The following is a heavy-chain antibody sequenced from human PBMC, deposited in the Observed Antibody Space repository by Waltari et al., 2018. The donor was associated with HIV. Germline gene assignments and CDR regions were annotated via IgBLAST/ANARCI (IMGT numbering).Heavy chain of an antibody. CDR2: IYYNGHT. CDR1: GDSVSNIKW. V-gene: IGHV4-4*02. CDR3: AREEKSDAFDI. Sequence: QVRLQESGPGPVKPSGTLSLTCAVSGDSVSNIKWWSWVRQPPGTGLEWIGKIYYNGHTYYNPSLKSRVTVSLDKSNNQFSLTLSSVTAADTALYYCAREEKSDAFDIWGQGTMVTVSP. J-gene: IGHJ3*02.